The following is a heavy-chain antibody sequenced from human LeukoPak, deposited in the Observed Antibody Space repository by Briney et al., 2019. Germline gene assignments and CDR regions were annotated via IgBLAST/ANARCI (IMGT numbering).Heavy chain of an antibody. CDR1: GFTFSSYA. Sequence: GGSLRLSCAASGFTFSSYAMSWVRQAPGKGLEWVSAISGSGGSTYYADSVKGRFTISRDNSKNTLYLQMNSLRAEDTAVYYCACPEYSRGAFDIWGQGTMVTVSS. CDR3: ACPEYSRGAFDI. CDR2: ISGSGGST. J-gene: IGHJ3*02. D-gene: IGHD1-14*01. V-gene: IGHV3-23*01.